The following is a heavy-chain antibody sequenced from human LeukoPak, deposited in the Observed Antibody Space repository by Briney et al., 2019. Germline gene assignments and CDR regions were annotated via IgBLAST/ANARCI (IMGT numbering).Heavy chain of an antibody. CDR1: GGTFSSYA. CDR2: IIPIFGTA. CDR3: ASGVRGFLGDY. V-gene: IGHV1-69*13. Sequence: GASVKVSCKASGGTFSSYAISWVRQAPGQGLKWMGGIIPIFGTANYAQKFQGRVTITADESTSTAYMELSSLRSEDTAVYYCASGVRGFLGDYWGQGTLVTVSS. D-gene: IGHD3-10*02. J-gene: IGHJ4*02.